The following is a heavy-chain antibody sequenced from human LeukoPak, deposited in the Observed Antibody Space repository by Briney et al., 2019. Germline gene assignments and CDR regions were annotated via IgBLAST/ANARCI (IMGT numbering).Heavy chain of an antibody. Sequence: GGSLRLSCAASGFTFSSYWMSWVRQAPGKGLEWVANIKQDGSEKYYVDSVKGRFTVSRDNAKKSLYLQMNSLRAEDTAVYYCVRDYGDYDFDYWGQGTLVTVSS. CDR3: VRDYGDYDFDY. CDR2: IKQDGSEK. J-gene: IGHJ4*02. V-gene: IGHV3-7*01. CDR1: GFTFSSYW. D-gene: IGHD4-17*01.